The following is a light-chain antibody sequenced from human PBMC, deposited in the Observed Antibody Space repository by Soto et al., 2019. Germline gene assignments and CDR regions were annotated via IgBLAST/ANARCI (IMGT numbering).Light chain of an antibody. J-gene: IGKJ1*01. CDR3: QQYGSLVWT. CDR1: QSVSSNN. CDR2: GAS. Sequence: EIVLTQFPCTLSLSPGERATLSCRASQSVSSNNLAWYQHKPGQAPRLLISGASTRATGIPDRFSGSGSGTDCTLTISRLAPEDFAVYYCQQYGSLVWTFGQGTKVDIK. V-gene: IGKV3-20*01.